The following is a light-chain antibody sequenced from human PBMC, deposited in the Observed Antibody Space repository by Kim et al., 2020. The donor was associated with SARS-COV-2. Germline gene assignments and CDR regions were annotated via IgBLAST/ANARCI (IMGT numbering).Light chain of an antibody. V-gene: IGLV1-40*01. CDR2: DNN. J-gene: IGLJ3*02. Sequence: QSVLTQPPSVSGAPGQRVTISCTGGSSNIGAGYDVHWYQQLPGTAPKLLIYDNNNRPSGVPDRFSGSKSGTSASLAITGLQAEDETDYYCQSYDTSLRAWVFGGGTQLTVL. CDR1: SSNIGAGYD. CDR3: QSYDTSLRAWV.